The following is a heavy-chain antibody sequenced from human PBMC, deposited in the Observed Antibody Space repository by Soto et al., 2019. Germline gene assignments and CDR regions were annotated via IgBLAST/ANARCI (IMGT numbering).Heavy chain of an antibody. CDR1: GYSFTSYW. D-gene: IGHD4-17*01. J-gene: IGHJ4*02. Sequence: PGESLKISCKGSGYSFTSYWIGGVRQMPGKGLEWMGIIYPGDSDTRYSPSFQGQVTISADKSISTAYLQWSSLKASDTAMYYCARRDYGEYIAYYFDYWGQGTLVTVSS. V-gene: IGHV5-51*01. CDR3: ARRDYGEYIAYYFDY. CDR2: IYPGDSDT.